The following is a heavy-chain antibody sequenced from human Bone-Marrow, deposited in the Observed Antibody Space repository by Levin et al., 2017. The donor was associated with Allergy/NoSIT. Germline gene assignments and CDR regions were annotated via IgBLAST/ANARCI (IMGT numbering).Heavy chain of an antibody. Sequence: PGGSLRLSCAASGFTFSNYAMNWVRQAPGKGLEWVSGINGRGDKTYYTDSVKGRCTISRDNSKNTLYLQMNSLRPEDTAIYFCAEDGVDPQWKSYHYYYYMDVWGKGTTVTVSS. CDR3: AEDGVDPQWKSYHYYYYMDV. CDR2: INGRGDKT. CDR1: GFTFSNYA. V-gene: IGHV3-23*01. D-gene: IGHD3-3*01. J-gene: IGHJ6*03.